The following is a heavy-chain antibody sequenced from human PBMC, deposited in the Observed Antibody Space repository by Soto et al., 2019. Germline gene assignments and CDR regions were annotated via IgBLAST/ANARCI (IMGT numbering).Heavy chain of an antibody. Sequence: SETLSLACAVSGGSMRSGGYSWSWIRQPPGKGLEWIGYIYHSGSTYYNPSLKSRVTISVDKSKNQFSLKLSSVTAADTAVYYCARGPPFHWGQGTLVTVSS. CDR1: GGSMRSGGYS. J-gene: IGHJ4*02. D-gene: IGHD3-16*01. V-gene: IGHV4-30-2*01. CDR2: IYHSGST. CDR3: ARGPPFH.